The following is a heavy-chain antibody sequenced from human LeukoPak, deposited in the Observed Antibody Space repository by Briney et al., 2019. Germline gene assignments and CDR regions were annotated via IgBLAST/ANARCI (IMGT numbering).Heavy chain of an antibody. CDR2: ISSSGSTI. J-gene: IGHJ3*02. D-gene: IGHD3-10*01. CDR3: ASSVMWFGELSGYAFDI. CDR1: GFDFITYS. V-gene: IGHV3-48*04. Sequence: PGGSLRLSCAASGFDFITYSMNWVRQAPGKGLEWISYISSSGSTIYYADSVKGRFTISRDNAKNSLYLQMNSLSAEDTAVYYCASSVMWFGELSGYAFDIWGQGTMVTVSS.